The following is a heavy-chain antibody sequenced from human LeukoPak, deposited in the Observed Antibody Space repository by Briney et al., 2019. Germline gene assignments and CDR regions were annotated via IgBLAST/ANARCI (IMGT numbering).Heavy chain of an antibody. CDR3: AKTVYYDSSGPFDY. CDR1: GFTFSSYA. CDR2: ISGSGGST. Sequence: PGGSLKLSCAASGFTFSSYAMSWVRQAPGKGLEWVSAISGSGGSTYYADSVKGRFTISRDNSKNTLYLQMNSLRAEDTAVYYCAKTVYYDSSGPFDYWGQGTLVTVSS. D-gene: IGHD3-22*01. V-gene: IGHV3-23*01. J-gene: IGHJ4*02.